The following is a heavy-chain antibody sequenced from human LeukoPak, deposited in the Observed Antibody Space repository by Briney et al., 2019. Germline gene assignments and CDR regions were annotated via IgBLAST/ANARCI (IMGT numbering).Heavy chain of an antibody. Sequence: SVKVSCKASGGTFSSYAISWVRQAPGQGLEWMGRIIPIFGTANYAQKFQGRVTITTDESTSTAYMELGSLRSEDTAVYYCARDPIRLGELSPYFDYWGQGTLVTVSS. D-gene: IGHD3-16*02. J-gene: IGHJ4*02. CDR2: IIPIFGTA. V-gene: IGHV1-69*05. CDR3: ARDPIRLGELSPYFDY. CDR1: GGTFSSYA.